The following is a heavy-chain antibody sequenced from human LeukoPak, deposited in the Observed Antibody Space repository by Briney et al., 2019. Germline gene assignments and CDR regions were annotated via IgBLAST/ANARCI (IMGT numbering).Heavy chain of an antibody. Sequence: ETLSLTCTVTGGSISSYDWSWIRQPPGKGLEWIGYIYYTGSTNYNPSLKSRVTISVDTSKNQFSLKLSSVTAADTAVYYCARQQLSQLYYFDNWGQGTLVTVSS. D-gene: IGHD6-13*01. CDR3: ARQQLSQLYYFDN. J-gene: IGHJ4*02. CDR1: GGSISSYD. CDR2: IYYTGST. V-gene: IGHV4-59*01.